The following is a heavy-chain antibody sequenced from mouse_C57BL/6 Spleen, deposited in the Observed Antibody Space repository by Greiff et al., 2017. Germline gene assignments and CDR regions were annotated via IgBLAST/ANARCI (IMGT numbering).Heavy chain of an antibody. D-gene: IGHD2-5*01. CDR3: ARHEGAYYSKEIYFDY. CDR2: FYPGSGSI. Sequence: QVQLQQSGAELVKPGASVKLSCKASGYTFTEYTIHWVKQRSGQGLEWIGWFYPGSGSIKYNEKFKDKATLTADKSSSTVYMELSRLTSEDSAVYFCARHEGAYYSKEIYFDYWGQGTTLTVSS. CDR1: GYTFTEYT. J-gene: IGHJ2*01. V-gene: IGHV1-62-2*01.